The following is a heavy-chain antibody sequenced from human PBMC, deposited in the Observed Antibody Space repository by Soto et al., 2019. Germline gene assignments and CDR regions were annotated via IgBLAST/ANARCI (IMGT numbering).Heavy chain of an antibody. J-gene: IGHJ6*02. CDR3: ARHYRPITMVRGLLNYYYGMDV. V-gene: IGHV4-39*01. D-gene: IGHD3-10*01. CDR2: IYYSGST. CDR1: GGSISSSSYY. Sequence: PSETLSLTCTVSGGSISSSSYYWGWIRQPPGKGLEWIGSIYYSGSTYYNPSLKSRVTISVDTSKNQFSLKLSSVTAADTAVYYCARHYRPITMVRGLLNYYYGMDVWGQGTTVTSP.